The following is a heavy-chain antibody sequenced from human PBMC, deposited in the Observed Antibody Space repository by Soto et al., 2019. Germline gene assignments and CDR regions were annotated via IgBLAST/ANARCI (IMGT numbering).Heavy chain of an antibody. J-gene: IGHJ6*02. CDR3: ARELSSWYSFNYYYGMDV. CDR1: GYTFTSYG. D-gene: IGHD6-13*01. Sequence: ASVKVSCKASGYTFTSYGISWVRQAPGQGLERMGWISAYNGNTNYAQKLQGRVTMTTDTSTSTAYMEMRSLRSDDTAVYYCARELSSWYSFNYYYGMDVWGQGTTVTVSS. V-gene: IGHV1-18*01. CDR2: ISAYNGNT.